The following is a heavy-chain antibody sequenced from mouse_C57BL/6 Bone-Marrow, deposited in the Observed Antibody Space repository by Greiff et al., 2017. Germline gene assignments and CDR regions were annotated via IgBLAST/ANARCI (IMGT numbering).Heavy chain of an antibody. Sequence: QVQLQQPGAELVKPGASVKLSCKASGYTFTSYWMHWVKQRPGQGLEWIGMIHPNSGSTNYNEKFKSKATLTVDKSSSTAYMQLSSLTSEDSAVYYCARRHYGSRYYFDYWGQGTTLTVSS. D-gene: IGHD1-1*01. CDR2: IHPNSGST. V-gene: IGHV1-64*01. CDR3: ARRHYGSRYYFDY. J-gene: IGHJ2*01. CDR1: GYTFTSYW.